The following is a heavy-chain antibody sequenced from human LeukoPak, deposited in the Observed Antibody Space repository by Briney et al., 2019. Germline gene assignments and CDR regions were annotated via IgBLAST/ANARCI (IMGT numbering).Heavy chain of an antibody. CDR1: GFTFINYW. J-gene: IGHJ4*02. CDR2: ISGSGGST. CDR3: AKVGGATPPFL. D-gene: IGHD1-26*01. V-gene: IGHV3-23*01. Sequence: GGSLRLSCAASGFTFINYWMSWVRQAPGKGLEWVSAISGSGGSTYYADSVKGRFTISRDNSKNTLYLQMNSLRAEDTAVYYCAKVGGATPPFLWGQGTLVTVSS.